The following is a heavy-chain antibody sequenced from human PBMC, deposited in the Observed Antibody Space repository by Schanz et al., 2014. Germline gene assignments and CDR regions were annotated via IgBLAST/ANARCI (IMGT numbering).Heavy chain of an antibody. CDR3: ARAGQDYSDSSGYATYYFGN. J-gene: IGHJ4*02. V-gene: IGHV1-69*04. CDR2: IIPILDIT. Sequence: QVPLVQSGAEVKKPGSSVKVSCKASGGTFSSFAIFWVRQAPGQGLEWMGTIIPILDITNYAQKFQGRVTITADKSTSTAYMELSNLRSEDTAVYYCARAGQDYSDSSGYATYYFGNWGQGTLVTVS. D-gene: IGHD3-22*01. CDR1: GGTFSSFA.